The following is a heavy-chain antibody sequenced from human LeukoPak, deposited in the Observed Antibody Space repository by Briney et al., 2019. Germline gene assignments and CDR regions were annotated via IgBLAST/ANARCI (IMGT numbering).Heavy chain of an antibody. CDR3: ARLSGRVVCSAGSCYIDS. CDR2: IYPGDSDT. D-gene: IGHD2-15*01. CDR1: GCSFTSYW. V-gene: IGHV5-51*01. Sequence: GESLKISCKGSGCSFTSYWIGWVRQMPGKGLEWMGIIYPGDSDTRYSPSFQGQVTISADKSISTAYLQWSSLKASDTAMYYCARLSGRVVCSAGSCYIDSWGQGTLVTVSS. J-gene: IGHJ4*02.